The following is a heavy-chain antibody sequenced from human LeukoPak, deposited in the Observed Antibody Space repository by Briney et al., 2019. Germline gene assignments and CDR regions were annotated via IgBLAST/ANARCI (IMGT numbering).Heavy chain of an antibody. CDR1: GFTFSSYG. Sequence: GGSLRLSCAASGFTFSSYGMHWVRQAPGKGLEWVAVISYDGSNKHYADSVKGRLTISRDNSKNTLYLQMNSLRAEDTAVYYCATDIAVAGPFDYWGQGTLVTVSS. CDR2: ISYDGSNK. CDR3: ATDIAVAGPFDY. J-gene: IGHJ4*02. D-gene: IGHD6-19*01. V-gene: IGHV3-30*03.